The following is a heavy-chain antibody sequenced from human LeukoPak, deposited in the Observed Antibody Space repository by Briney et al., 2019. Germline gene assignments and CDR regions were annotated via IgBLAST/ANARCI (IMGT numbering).Heavy chain of an antibody. V-gene: IGHV1-2*02. J-gene: IGHJ4*02. D-gene: IGHD6-19*01. CDR3: ARDRTSIAVDGPYYFDY. CDR2: INPNSGGT. Sequence: ASVKVSCKASGYTFTGYYMHWVRQAPGQGLEWMGWINPNSGGTNYAQKFQGRVTMTRDTSISTAYMELSRLRSDDTAVCYCARDRTSIAVDGPYYFDYWGQGTLVTVSS. CDR1: GYTFTGYY.